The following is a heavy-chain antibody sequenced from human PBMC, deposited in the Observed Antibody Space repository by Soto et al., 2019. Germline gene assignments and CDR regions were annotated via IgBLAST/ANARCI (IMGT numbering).Heavy chain of an antibody. V-gene: IGHV1-8*01. CDR1: GYPFTSYD. CDR2: MNPTSGNT. J-gene: IGHJ4*02. D-gene: IGHD3-10*01. Sequence: GASVKVSCKASGYPFTSYDINWVRQATGHGLEWMGWMNPTSGNTGYAQKFQGRVTMTRNTSISTAYMELSSLRSDDTAVYYCARDYPGPRITMVRAPLRFDYWGQGTLVTVSS. CDR3: ARDYPGPRITMVRAPLRFDY.